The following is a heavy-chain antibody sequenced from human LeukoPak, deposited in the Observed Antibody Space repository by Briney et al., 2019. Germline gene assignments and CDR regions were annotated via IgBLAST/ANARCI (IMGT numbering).Heavy chain of an antibody. J-gene: IGHJ5*02. CDR1: GFTFSSYA. Sequence: RGSLRLSCAASGFTFSSYAMGWVRQAPGKGLEWVSAISGSGGSTYYADSVKGRFTISRDNSKNTLYLQMNSLRAEDTAVYYCAKSNLWFGELPYNWFDPWGQGTLVTVSS. V-gene: IGHV3-23*01. CDR2: ISGSGGST. CDR3: AKSNLWFGELPYNWFDP. D-gene: IGHD3-10*01.